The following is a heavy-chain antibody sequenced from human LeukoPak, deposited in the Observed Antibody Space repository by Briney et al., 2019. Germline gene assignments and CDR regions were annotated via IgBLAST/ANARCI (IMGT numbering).Heavy chain of an antibody. CDR1: GFTFTIYA. CDR2: KDGSNT. CDR3: AKDLIAGPPDYFDY. J-gene: IGHJ4*02. Sequence: GRSLRLSCAASGFTFTIYAVHWVRQAPGKGLERVAVKDGSNTLYADSVKGRFTLSSDNSKNTLYLQMNRLRAEDTAVYYCAKDLIAGPPDYFDYWGQGTLVTVSS. V-gene: IGHV3-30-3*01.